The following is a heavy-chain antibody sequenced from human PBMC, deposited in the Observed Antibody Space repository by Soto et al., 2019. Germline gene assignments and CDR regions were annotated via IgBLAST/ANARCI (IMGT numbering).Heavy chain of an antibody. CDR2: IKTVTDGATT. Sequence: GSLRLSCEVSGITFSNAWMNWVRQAPGKGLEWVARIKTVTDGATTDYAAPVRGRFTISRDDSKNMLFLHMNNVKGDDTGVYFCTSDLPDNWFAPWGRGTQVTVS. CDR1: GITFSNAW. J-gene: IGHJ5*01. CDR3: TSDLPDNWFAP. D-gene: IGHD3-22*01. V-gene: IGHV3-15*01.